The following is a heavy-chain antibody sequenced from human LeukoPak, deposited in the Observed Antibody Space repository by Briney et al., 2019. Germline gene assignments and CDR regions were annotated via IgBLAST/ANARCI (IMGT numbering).Heavy chain of an antibody. D-gene: IGHD3-3*01. CDR2: IYYSGST. CDR3: ATASGRSGPNWFAP. Sequence: SETLSLTCTVSGGSISSGGYYWSWIRQHPGKGLEWIGYIYYSGSTYYNPSLKSRVTISVDTSKNQFSLKLSSVPAADTAVSYCATASGRSGPNWFAPWGQGTLVTVSS. V-gene: IGHV4-31*03. J-gene: IGHJ5*02. CDR1: GGSISSGGYY.